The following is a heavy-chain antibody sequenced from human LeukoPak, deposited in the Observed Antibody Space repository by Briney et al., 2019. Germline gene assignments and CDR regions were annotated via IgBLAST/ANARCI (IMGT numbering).Heavy chain of an antibody. D-gene: IGHD3-16*01. Sequence: SETLSLTCTVSGGSISSSSYYWGWIRQPPGKGLEWIGSIYYSGSTYYNPSLKTRVTISVDTSQNQFSLKLSSVTAADTAVYYCARVTRGRDGHDWFDPWGQGILVTVSS. V-gene: IGHV4-39*01. CDR1: GGSISSSSYY. CDR2: IYYSGST. J-gene: IGHJ5*02. CDR3: ARVTRGRDGHDWFDP.